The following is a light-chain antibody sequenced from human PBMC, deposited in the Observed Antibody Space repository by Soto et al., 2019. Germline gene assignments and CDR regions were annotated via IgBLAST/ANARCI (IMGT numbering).Light chain of an antibody. Sequence: EIVMTQSPDTLSVSPGERATVSCRASESVSSNLAWYQQKAGQAPRLLIYGASTRATGIPARFSGSGSGTEFTLTISSLQSEDFAVYYCQQRSNWFLTFGGGTKVDIK. J-gene: IGKJ4*01. CDR1: ESVSSN. V-gene: IGKV3-15*01. CDR2: GAS. CDR3: QQRSNWFLT.